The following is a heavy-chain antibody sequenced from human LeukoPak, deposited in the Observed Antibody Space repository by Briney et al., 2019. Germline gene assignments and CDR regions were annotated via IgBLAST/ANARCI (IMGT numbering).Heavy chain of an antibody. Sequence: PGRSPRLSCAASGFTFSTHGMHWVRQAPGKGLEWLAAISYDGSDKYFADSVKGRFTISRDNSKNTLYLQMNSLRAEDTAVYYCARRVRFLEWSHYYMDVWGKGTTVTVSS. D-gene: IGHD3-3*01. CDR1: GFTFSTHG. V-gene: IGHV3-30*03. CDR2: ISYDGSDK. CDR3: ARRVRFLEWSHYYMDV. J-gene: IGHJ6*03.